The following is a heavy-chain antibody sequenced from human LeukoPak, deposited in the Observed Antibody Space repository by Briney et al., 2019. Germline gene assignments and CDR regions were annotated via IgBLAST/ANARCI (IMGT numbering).Heavy chain of an antibody. V-gene: IGHV3-23*01. CDR2: IRGSGGST. CDR3: AKDHHDYVFDY. J-gene: IGHJ4*02. CDR1: GFTSSSYA. Sequence: GGSLRLSCAASGFTSSSYAMSWVRQAPGKGLEWVSTIRGSGGSTYYADSVKGRFSISRDNSKSTLYLQMNSLRTEDTAIYYCAKDHHDYVFDYWGQGTLVTVSS. D-gene: IGHD4-17*01.